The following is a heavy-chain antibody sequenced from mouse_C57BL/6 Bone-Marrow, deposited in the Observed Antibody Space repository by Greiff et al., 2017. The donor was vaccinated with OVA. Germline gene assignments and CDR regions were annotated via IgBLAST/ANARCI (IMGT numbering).Heavy chain of an antibody. J-gene: IGHJ4*01. D-gene: IGHD2-5*01. CDR2: IDPETGGT. V-gene: IGHV1-15*01. CDR1: GYTFTDYE. Sequence: QVQLQQSGAELVRPGASVTLSCKASGYTFTDYEMHWVKQTTVHGLEWIGAIDPETGGTAYNQKFKGKAILTADKSSSTAYMELRSLTSEDSAVYYCTRDYSNYYAMDYWGQGTSVTVSS. CDR3: TRDYSNYYAMDY.